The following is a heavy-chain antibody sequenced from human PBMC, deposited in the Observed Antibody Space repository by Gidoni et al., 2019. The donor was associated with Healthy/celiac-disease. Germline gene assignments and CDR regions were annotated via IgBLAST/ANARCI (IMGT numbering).Heavy chain of an antibody. J-gene: IGHJ3*02. V-gene: IGHV4-39*01. Sequence: QLQLQESVPGLVTPSETLSLTCTVSGGSISSSSYYWGWIRQPPGKGLEWIGSIYYSGSTYYNPALKSRVTISVDTSKNQFSLKLSSVTAADTAVYYCAPFSAGTPGAFDIWGQGTMVTVSS. D-gene: IGHD1-1*01. CDR2: IYYSGST. CDR3: APFSAGTPGAFDI. CDR1: GGSISSSSYY.